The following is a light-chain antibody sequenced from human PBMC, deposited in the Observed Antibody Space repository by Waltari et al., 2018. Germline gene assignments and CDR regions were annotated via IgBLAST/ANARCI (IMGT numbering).Light chain of an antibody. CDR2: DVS. J-gene: IGLJ1*01. V-gene: IGLV2-14*03. CDR1: RSDVGTHNY. Sequence: QSALTQPASVSGSPGQSITISCTGTRSDVGTHNYVSWYQQRPGKAPDLIIFDVSNRPSGVSIRFSGAKSGNTASLTISGLQAEDEAEYYCNSYTNSGTYVFGSGTKVTVL. CDR3: NSYTNSGTYV.